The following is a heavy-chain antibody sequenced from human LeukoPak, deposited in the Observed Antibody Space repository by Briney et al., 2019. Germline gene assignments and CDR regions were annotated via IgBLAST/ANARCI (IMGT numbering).Heavy chain of an antibody. CDR1: GGTFSSYA. J-gene: IGHJ4*02. CDR2: IIPILGIA. Sequence: GSSVKVSCKASGGTFSSYAISWVRQAPGQGLEWMGRIIPILGIANYAQKFQGRVTITADKSTSTAYMELSSLRSEDTAVYYCARDSGIAAAGTFDYWGQGTLVTVSS. D-gene: IGHD6-13*01. CDR3: ARDSGIAAAGTFDY. V-gene: IGHV1-69*04.